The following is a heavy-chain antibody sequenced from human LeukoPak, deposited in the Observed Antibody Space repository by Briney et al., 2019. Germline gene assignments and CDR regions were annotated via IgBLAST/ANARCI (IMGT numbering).Heavy chain of an antibody. Sequence: PGGSLRLSCAASGFTFNSYAMSWVRQAPGKGLEWVSVISGSGHSTHYADSVKGRFTISRDNSKNTVYLQMNSLRAEDTAVYYCAKEIGVFDYWGQGTLVTVSS. CDR1: GFTFNSYA. V-gene: IGHV3-23*01. J-gene: IGHJ4*02. CDR3: AKEIGVFDY. CDR2: ISGSGHST. D-gene: IGHD3-10*01.